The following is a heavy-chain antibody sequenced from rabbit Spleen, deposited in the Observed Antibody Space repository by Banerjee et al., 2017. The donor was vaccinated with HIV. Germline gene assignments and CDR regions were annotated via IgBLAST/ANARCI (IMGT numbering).Heavy chain of an antibody. CDR2: IDAGSSAAI. D-gene: IGHD8-1*01. CDR1: GFSFSSNA. CDR3: ARDTGSSFSSYGMDL. Sequence: QEQLVESGGGLVQPEGSRTLTCKASGFSFSSNAMCWVHQAPGKGLEWIACIDAGSSAAIHYASWAKGRFTGSKTSSTTVTLQMTSLTVADTATYFCARDTGSSFSSYGMDLWGQGTLVTVS. J-gene: IGHJ6*01. V-gene: IGHV1S45*01.